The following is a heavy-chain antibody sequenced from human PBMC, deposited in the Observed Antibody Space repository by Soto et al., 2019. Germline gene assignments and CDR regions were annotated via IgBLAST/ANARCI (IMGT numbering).Heavy chain of an antibody. CDR1: GFTFSGYG. CDR2: IRYDGSNT. J-gene: IGHJ4*02. CDR3: ARDGVGATTYFGYFDY. D-gene: IGHD1-26*01. V-gene: IGHV3-33*01. Sequence: QVQLVESGGGVVQPGRSLRLSCAASGFTFSGYGMHGVRQAPGKGLEWVAVIRYDGSNTYYADSVKGRFTISRDNPKNTLYLQMNSLRAEDTAVYYCARDGVGATTYFGYFDYWGQGTLVTVSS.